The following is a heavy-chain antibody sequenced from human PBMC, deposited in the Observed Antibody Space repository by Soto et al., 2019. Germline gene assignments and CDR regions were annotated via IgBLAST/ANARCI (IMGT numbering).Heavy chain of an antibody. CDR2: INPATGAA. J-gene: IGHJ3*02. CDR3: ARGGGVGVAGSAAFDM. D-gene: IGHD3-3*01. CDR1: GYPVTAYY. V-gene: IGHV1-2*02. Sequence: QLHLVQSGAVVKKPGASVTVSCSASGYPVTAYYMHWVRQAPGRGLEWMGGINPATGAAKYTQTFQGGVTMARDTSTRTVFMELSGLTSEDTAVFYCARGGGVGVAGSAAFDMWGQGTVVTVSS.